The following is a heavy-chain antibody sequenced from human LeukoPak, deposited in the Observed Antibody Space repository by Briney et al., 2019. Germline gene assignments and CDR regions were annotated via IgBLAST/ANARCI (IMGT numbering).Heavy chain of an antibody. J-gene: IGHJ5*02. V-gene: IGHV3-23*01. CDR1: GFTFSSYA. D-gene: IGHD1-7*01. CDR2: TSGRGGAT. Sequence: GGSLRLSCAASGFTFSSYAMSWVRQAPGKGLEWVSATSGRGGATYYADSVKGRFTIARDNSKNTLYLQMNSLRAEDTAIYYCAKSATGTTSNWFDRWGQGTLVTVSS. CDR3: AKSATGTTSNWFDR.